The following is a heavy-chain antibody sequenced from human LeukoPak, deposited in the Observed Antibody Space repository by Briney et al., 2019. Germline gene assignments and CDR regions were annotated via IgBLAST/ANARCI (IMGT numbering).Heavy chain of an antibody. CDR2: TVAGYSET. D-gene: IGHD4-23*01. CDR1: GFTISGHA. Sequence: PGGSLRLSCVASGFTISGHAMSWVRQVPAKGLEWVSITVAGYSETHYADSVRGRFTISRDDSSNTLSLEMNSLRADDTGTYYCVKDFCRGGNCPFPFFDSWGQGIVVTVSS. J-gene: IGHJ4*02. CDR3: VKDFCRGGNCPFPFFDS. V-gene: IGHV3-23*01.